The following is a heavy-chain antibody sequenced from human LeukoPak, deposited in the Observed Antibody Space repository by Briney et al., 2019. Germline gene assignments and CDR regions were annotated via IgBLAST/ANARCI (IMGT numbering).Heavy chain of an antibody. CDR1: GGSISSSNW. Sequence: SETLSLTCAVSGGSISSSNWWSWVRPPPGKGLEWIGEIYHSGSTNYNPSLKSRVTISVDKSKNQFSLKLSSVTAADTAVYYCARAQWLPYYFDYWGQGTLVTVSS. J-gene: IGHJ4*02. CDR3: ARAQWLPYYFDY. CDR2: IYHSGST. D-gene: IGHD6-19*01. V-gene: IGHV4-4*02.